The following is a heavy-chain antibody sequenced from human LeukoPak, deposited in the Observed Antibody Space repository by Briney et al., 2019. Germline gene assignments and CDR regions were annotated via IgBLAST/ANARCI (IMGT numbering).Heavy chain of an antibody. CDR2: IKQDGSGK. V-gene: IGHV3-7*01. J-gene: IGHJ4*02. Sequence: PGGSLRLSCAASGFTFSSYWMSWVRQAPGKGLEWVANIKQDGSGKYYVDSVKGRFTISRDNAKNSLYLQMNSLRAEDTAVYYCARWWGDCTNGVCYSGYFDYWGQGTLVTVSS. CDR3: ARWWGDCTNGVCYSGYFDY. CDR1: GFTFSSYW. D-gene: IGHD2-8*01.